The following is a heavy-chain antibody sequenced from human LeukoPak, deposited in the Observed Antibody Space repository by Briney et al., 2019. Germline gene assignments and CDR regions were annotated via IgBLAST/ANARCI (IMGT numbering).Heavy chain of an antibody. CDR1: GYTFTDYY. Sequence: ASVKVSCKVSGYTFTDYYMHWVRQAPGKGLEWMGLVDPEDGETIYAEKFQGRVTITADTSTDTAHMELSSLRSEDTAVYYCATRYYCSSTSCPYWGQGTLVTVSS. CDR3: ATRYYCSSTSCPY. J-gene: IGHJ4*02. V-gene: IGHV1-69-2*01. CDR2: VDPEDGET. D-gene: IGHD2-2*01.